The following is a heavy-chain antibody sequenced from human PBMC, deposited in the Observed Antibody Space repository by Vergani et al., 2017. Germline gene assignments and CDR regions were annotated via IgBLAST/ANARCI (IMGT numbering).Heavy chain of an antibody. CDR3: ARGYGLHLGELSIKY. CDR1: GFTFSSYA. D-gene: IGHD3-16*02. V-gene: IGHV3-30-3*01. CDR2: ISYDGSNK. Sequence: QVQLVESGGGVVQPGRSLRLSCAASGFTFSSYAMHWVRQAPGKGLEWVAVISYDGSNKYYADSVKGRFTISRDNSKNTLYLQMNSLRAEDTAVYYCARGYGLHLGELSIKYWGQGTLVTVSS. J-gene: IGHJ4*02.